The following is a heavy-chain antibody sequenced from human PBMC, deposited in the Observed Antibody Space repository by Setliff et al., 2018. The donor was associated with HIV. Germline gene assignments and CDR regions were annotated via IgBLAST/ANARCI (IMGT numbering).Heavy chain of an antibody. J-gene: IGHJ4*02. CDR3: AWGTQRPIDS. CDR2: IDPYRGDT. V-gene: IGHV1-69-2*01. Sequence: ASVKVSCKVSGYTFPDYYIQWIRQAPGKGLEWMGLIDPYRGDTVYAEKFQDRVTITADRSLDTAYMKVSSLRSEDTAMYFCAWGTQRPIDSWGQGTLVTVS. CDR1: GYTFPDYY. D-gene: IGHD3-16*01.